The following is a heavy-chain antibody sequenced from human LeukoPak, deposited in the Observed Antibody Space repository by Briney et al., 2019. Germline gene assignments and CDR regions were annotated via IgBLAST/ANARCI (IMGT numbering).Heavy chain of an antibody. CDR2: ISSSGNRI. CDR1: GFTFSSYE. D-gene: IGHD6-13*01. J-gene: IGHJ4*02. CDR3: AREYSSSWSYNTFDY. Sequence: GGSLRLSCVASGFTFSSYEMNWVRQAPGKGLEWVSYISSSGNRIYYADSVKGRFTISRDNAKNSLYLQMNSLRAEDTAVYYCAREYSSSWSYNTFDYWGQGTLVTVSS. V-gene: IGHV3-48*03.